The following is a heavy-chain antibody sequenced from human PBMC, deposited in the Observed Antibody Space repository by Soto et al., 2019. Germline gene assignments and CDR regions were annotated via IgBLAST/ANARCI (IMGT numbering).Heavy chain of an antibody. CDR3: TTEYSSSYYFDY. CDR2: IKSKTDGGTT. V-gene: IGHV3-15*01. CDR1: GFTFSNAW. Sequence: GGSLRLSCAASGFTFSNAWMSWVRQAPGKGLEWVGRIKSKTDGGTTDYAAPVKGRFTISRDDSKNTLYLQMNSLKTEDTAVYCCTTEYSSSYYFDYWGQGTLVTVSS. J-gene: IGHJ4*02. D-gene: IGHD6-6*01.